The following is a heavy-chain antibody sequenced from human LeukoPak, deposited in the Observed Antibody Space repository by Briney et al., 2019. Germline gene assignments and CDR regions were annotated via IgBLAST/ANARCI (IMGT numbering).Heavy chain of an antibody. V-gene: IGHV3-11*04. J-gene: IGHJ4*02. D-gene: IGHD6-13*01. CDR2: ISSSGNTT. Sequence: GGSLRLSCAASGFTFSDYYMSWIRQAPGKGLECVSYISSSGNTTYHADSVKGRFTISRDNAKNSLYLQMSSLRAEDTAVYYCARDGGSSWYFDYWGRGTLVTVSS. CDR1: GFTFSDYY. CDR3: ARDGGSSWYFDY.